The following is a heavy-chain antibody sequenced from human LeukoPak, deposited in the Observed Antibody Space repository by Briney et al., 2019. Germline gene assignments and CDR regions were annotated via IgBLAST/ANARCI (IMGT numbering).Heavy chain of an antibody. CDR2: IIPILGIA. CDR3: ARDAPSYYAGSGKNL. Sequence: SVKVSCKASGGTFSSYAISWVRQAPGQGLEWMGRIIPILGIANYAQKFQGRVTITAEKSTSTAYMELSSLRSDDTAVYYCARDAPSYYAGSGKNLWGQGTLVIVSS. CDR1: GGTFSSYA. J-gene: IGHJ4*01. D-gene: IGHD3-10*01. V-gene: IGHV1-69*04.